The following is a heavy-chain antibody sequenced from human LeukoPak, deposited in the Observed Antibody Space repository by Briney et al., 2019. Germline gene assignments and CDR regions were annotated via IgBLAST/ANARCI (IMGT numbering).Heavy chain of an antibody. CDR3: ATGNYSRPFDY. CDR1: GFTFSSYS. J-gene: IGHJ4*02. Sequence: GGSLRLSCAASGFTFSSYSMNWVRQAPGKGLEWVSSISSSSSYIYYADSVKGRFTISRDNTKNTLYLQLNSLRAEDTAVYYCATGNYSRPFDYWGQGTLVTVSS. CDR2: ISSSSSYI. V-gene: IGHV3-21*01. D-gene: IGHD1-7*01.